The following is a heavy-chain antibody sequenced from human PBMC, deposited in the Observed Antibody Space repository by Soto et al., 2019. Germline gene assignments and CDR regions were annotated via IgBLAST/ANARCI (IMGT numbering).Heavy chain of an antibody. D-gene: IGHD2-8*01. Sequence: SEKASCIASGYLFINSGISWMRRAPAQGLEWMGWISPYNSNTHYAQSLLGRVTVTRDTSTSTAYMELRSLRSDDTAVYYCARTGGDCTQGVCYDYWGQGTLVTVSS. V-gene: IGHV1-18*01. CDR1: GYLFINSG. CDR3: ARTGGDCTQGVCYDY. CDR2: ISPYNSNT. J-gene: IGHJ4*02.